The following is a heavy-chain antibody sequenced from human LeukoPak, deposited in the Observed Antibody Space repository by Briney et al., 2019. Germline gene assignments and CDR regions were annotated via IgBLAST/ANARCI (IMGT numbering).Heavy chain of an antibody. CDR1: GYSFTNYW. CDR3: ARRSQNCSGGSCYPYYFDY. CDR2: IYPGDSDT. Sequence: GESLKISCKGSGYSFTNYWIGWVRQMPGKGLEWMGIIYPGDSDTRCSPSFQGQVAISADKSISTAYLQWSSLKASDTAMYYCARRSQNCSGGSCYPYYFDYWGQGTLVTVSS. D-gene: IGHD2-15*01. J-gene: IGHJ4*02. V-gene: IGHV5-51*01.